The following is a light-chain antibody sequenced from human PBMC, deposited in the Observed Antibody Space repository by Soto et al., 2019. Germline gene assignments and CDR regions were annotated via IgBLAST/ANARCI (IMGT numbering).Light chain of an antibody. J-gene: IGLJ3*02. CDR2: GNS. CDR1: SSNIGAGYD. CDR3: QSYDSSLSGWV. V-gene: IGLV1-40*01. Sequence: QSVLTQPPAVSGAPGQRVTISCTGSSSNIGAGYDVHWYQQLPGKAPKLLIYGNSNRPSGVSDRFSGSKSGTSASLAITGLQAEDEADYYCQSYDSSLSGWVFGGGTKLTVL.